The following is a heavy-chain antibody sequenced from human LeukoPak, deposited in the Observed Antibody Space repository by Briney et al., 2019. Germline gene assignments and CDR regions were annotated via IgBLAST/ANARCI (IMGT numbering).Heavy chain of an antibody. CDR2: ISAYNGNT. J-gene: IGHJ6*02. D-gene: IGHD2-2*01. V-gene: IGHV1-18*01. CDR3: ARDAYCSSTSCYAIVDYYYYGMDV. Sequence: ASVKVSCKASGYTFRNYGISWVRQAPGQGLEWMGWISAYNGNTNYAQKLQGRVTMTTDTSTSTAYMELRSLRSDDTAVYYCARDAYCSSTSCYAIVDYYYYGMDVWGQGTTVTVSS. CDR1: GYTFRNYG.